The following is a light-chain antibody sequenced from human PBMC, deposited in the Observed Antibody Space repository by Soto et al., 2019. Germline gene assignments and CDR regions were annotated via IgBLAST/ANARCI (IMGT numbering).Light chain of an antibody. CDR3: QQSYSTPPT. CDR2: AAS. CDR1: QSISSY. Sequence: DIQMTQSPSSLSASVGERVTITCRASQSISSYINWYQQKPGKAPKLLIYAASSLQSGVPSRFSGSGSGTDFALTISSLQPEDFATYYCQQSYSTPPTFGQGTKVEIK. J-gene: IGKJ1*01. V-gene: IGKV1-39*01.